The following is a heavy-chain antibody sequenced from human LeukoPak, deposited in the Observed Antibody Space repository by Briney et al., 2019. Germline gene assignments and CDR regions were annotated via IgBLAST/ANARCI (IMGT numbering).Heavy chain of an antibody. Sequence: PGGSLRLSCAASGFTFSSYGMSWVRQAPGKGLEWVSAISGSGGSTYYADSVKGRFTISRDNAKNSLYLQMNSLRAEDTAVYYCAREYYDFWSGYYFDYWGQGTLVTVSS. CDR2: ISGSGGST. D-gene: IGHD3-3*01. J-gene: IGHJ4*02. CDR1: GFTFSSYG. CDR3: AREYYDFWSGYYFDY. V-gene: IGHV3-23*01.